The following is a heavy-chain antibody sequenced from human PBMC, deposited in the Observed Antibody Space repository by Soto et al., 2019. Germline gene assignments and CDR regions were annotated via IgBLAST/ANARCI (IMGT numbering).Heavy chain of an antibody. CDR3: ANTREDIVLMVYADYFDY. J-gene: IGHJ4*02. D-gene: IGHD2-8*01. CDR2: ISGSGGST. V-gene: IGHV3-23*01. CDR1: GFTFSSYA. Sequence: EVQLLESGGGLVQPGGSLRLSCAASGFTFSSYAMSWVRQAPGKGLEWVSAISGSGGSTYYADSVKGRFTISRDNSKNTLYLQMNSLRAEDTAVYYCANTREDIVLMVYADYFDYWGQGTLVTVSS.